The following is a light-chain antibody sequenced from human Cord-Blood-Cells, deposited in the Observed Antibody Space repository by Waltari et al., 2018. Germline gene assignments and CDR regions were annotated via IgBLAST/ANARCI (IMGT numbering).Light chain of an antibody. CDR1: QSVRSN. V-gene: IGKV3-15*01. Sequence: EIVMTQSPATLSVSPGERATLSCRASQSVRSNLAWYQQKPGQAPRLLIYGASTRATGIPASFSGSGSGTEFTLTISSLQSEDFAVYYCQQYNNWPMYTFGQGTKLEIK. J-gene: IGKJ2*01. CDR3: QQYNNWPMYT. CDR2: GAS.